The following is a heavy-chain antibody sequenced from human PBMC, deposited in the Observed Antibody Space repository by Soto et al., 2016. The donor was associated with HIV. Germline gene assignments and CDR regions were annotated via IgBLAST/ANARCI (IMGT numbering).Heavy chain of an antibody. CDR3: EGTCPKGHSRGVDF. Sequence: QVHLQESSPGLLKPSQTLSLTCAVSNVSISDGGYFWSWVRQQPDRGLEWIGSIDYSGKTLYNPSLKSRVTISVDTSKRHLFLILRSMTSADTAIYFDEGTCPKGHSRGVDFWGQGARVFVS. CDR1: NVSISDGGYF. V-gene: IGHV4-31*02. D-gene: IGHD3-3*01. CDR2: IDYSGKT. J-gene: IGHJ4*02.